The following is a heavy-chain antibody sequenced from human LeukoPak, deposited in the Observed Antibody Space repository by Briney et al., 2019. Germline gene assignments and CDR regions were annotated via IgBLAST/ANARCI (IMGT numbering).Heavy chain of an antibody. V-gene: IGHV4-61*02. J-gene: IGHJ4*02. CDR2: IYTSGST. Sequence: SQTLSLTCTVSGGSISSGSYYWGWIRQPAGKGLEWIGRIYTSGSTNYNPSRKSRFTITVDTTKNQFSLKLSSVTAADTAVYYCARVENGDYMDYWGQGTLVTVSS. CDR1: GGSISSGSYY. CDR3: ARVENGDYMDY. D-gene: IGHD4-17*01.